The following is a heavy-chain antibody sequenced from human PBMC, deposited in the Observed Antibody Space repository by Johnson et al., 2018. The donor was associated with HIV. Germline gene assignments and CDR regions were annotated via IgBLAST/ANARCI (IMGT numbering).Heavy chain of an antibody. CDR1: GFTFDDYA. CDR2: ISWNSGSI. CDR3: ATLNGHAFDI. V-gene: IGHV3-9*01. J-gene: IGHJ3*02. Sequence: VQLVESGGRVVRPGGSLRLSCAASGFTFDDYAMHWVRQAPGKGLEWVSGISWNSGSIGYADSVKGRFTISSDNAKNSLDLQMNSLSAADTALYYCATLNGHAFDIWGQGTMVTVSS.